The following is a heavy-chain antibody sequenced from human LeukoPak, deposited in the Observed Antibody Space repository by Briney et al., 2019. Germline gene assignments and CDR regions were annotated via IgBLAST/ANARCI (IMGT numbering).Heavy chain of an antibody. V-gene: IGHV1-18*04. CDR2: ISAYNGNT. D-gene: IGHD6-19*01. CDR1: GYTFTSYG. CDR3: ARDVWSSGWYFAFDI. Sequence: ASVKVSCKASGYTFTSYGISWVRQAPGQGLEWMGWISAYNGNTNYAQKLQGRVTMTTDTSTSTAYMELRGLRSDDTAVYYCARDVWSSGWYFAFDIRGQGTMVTVSS. J-gene: IGHJ3*02.